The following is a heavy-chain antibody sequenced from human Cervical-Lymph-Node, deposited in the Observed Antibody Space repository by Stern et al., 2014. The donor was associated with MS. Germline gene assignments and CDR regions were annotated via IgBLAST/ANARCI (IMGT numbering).Heavy chain of an antibody. Sequence: EVQLLESGGGLVQPGGSLKLSCAASGFTFSGSTIHWVRQASGKGLERVGRIRSKAMSYATAYAASVRGRFTISRDDSKNTAYLQLNSLKTEDTAMYYCTRLSYSGYDPDDNWGQGTLVTVSS. J-gene: IGHJ4*02. CDR2: IRSKAMSYAT. CDR1: GFTFSGST. CDR3: TRLSYSGYDPDDN. V-gene: IGHV3-73*01. D-gene: IGHD5-12*01.